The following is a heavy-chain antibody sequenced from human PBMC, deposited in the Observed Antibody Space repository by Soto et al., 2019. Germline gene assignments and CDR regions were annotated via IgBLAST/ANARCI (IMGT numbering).Heavy chain of an antibody. J-gene: IGHJ4*02. CDR1: GFTFSSYG. CDR2: ISYDGINK. V-gene: IGHV3-30*03. Sequence: PGGSLRLSCAASGFTFSSYGMHWVRQAPGKGLEWVAVISYDGINKYYADSVKGRFTISRDNSKDTLYLQMNNLTPEDTAVYYCVGGSLLHWGQGTPVTVSS. CDR3: VGGSLLH.